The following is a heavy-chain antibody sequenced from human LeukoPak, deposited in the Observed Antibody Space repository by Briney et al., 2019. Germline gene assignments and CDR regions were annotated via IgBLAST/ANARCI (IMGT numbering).Heavy chain of an antibody. Sequence: GASVKVSCKASGGTFSSYAISWVRQAPGQGLEWMGRIIPILGIANYAQKFQGRVTMTTDTSATTAYMELRSLRSDDTAVYYCARGFGSGSYYYYMNVWGKGTTVTVSS. V-gene: IGHV1-69*04. CDR1: GGTFSSYA. CDR2: IIPILGIA. J-gene: IGHJ6*03. CDR3: ARGFGSGSYYYYMNV. D-gene: IGHD3-10*01.